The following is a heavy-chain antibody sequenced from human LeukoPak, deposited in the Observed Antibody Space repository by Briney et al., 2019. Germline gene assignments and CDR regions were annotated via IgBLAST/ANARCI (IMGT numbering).Heavy chain of an antibody. CDR2: LNPNDGDT. Sequence: ASVEVSCQASGYTFPDYYMHWVRQAPGQGFEWMGWLNPNDGDTNYAQKFQGRGTMTRDTSISTAHMEVSRLRSDDTAVYYCARANFLYCSSSTCLFDYWGQGTLVTVSS. CDR3: ARANFLYCSSSTCLFDY. J-gene: IGHJ4*02. D-gene: IGHD2-2*01. CDR1: GYTFPDYY. V-gene: IGHV1-2*02.